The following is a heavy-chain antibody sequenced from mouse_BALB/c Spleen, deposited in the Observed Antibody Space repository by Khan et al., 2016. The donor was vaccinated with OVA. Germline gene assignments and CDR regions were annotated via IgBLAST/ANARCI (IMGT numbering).Heavy chain of an antibody. J-gene: IGHJ3*01. CDR1: DYTFTSYY. D-gene: IGHD2-13*01. V-gene: IGHV1S56*01. Sequence: QVQLQQSGPELVKPGASVRISCKASDYTFTSYYIHWVKQRPGQGLEWIGWIYPGNINNNYTERFKGKATLTADKSSSTAYMHRSSLNSEDSAGYFWARGGDGALADWGQGTLVTVSA. CDR2: IYPGNINN. CDR3: ARGGDGALAD.